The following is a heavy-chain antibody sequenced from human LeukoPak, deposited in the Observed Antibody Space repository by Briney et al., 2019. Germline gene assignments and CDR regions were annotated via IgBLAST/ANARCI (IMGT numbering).Heavy chain of an antibody. D-gene: IGHD5-12*01. CDR2: FDPEDGET. CDR1: GYTLTELS. CDR3: ATGPIYSGYDFDY. V-gene: IGHV1-24*01. J-gene: IGHJ4*02. Sequence: GASVKVSCRVSGYTLTELSMHWVRQAPGKGLEWMGGFDPEDGETIYAQKFQGRVTMTEDTSTDTAYMELSSLRSEDTAVYYCATGPIYSGYDFDYWGQGTLVTVSS.